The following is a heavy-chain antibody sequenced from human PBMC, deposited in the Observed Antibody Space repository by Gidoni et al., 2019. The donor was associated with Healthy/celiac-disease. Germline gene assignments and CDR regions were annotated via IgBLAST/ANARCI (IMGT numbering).Heavy chain of an antibody. D-gene: IGHD1-26*01. CDR1: GGSFSGYY. V-gene: IGHV4-34*01. CDR2: INHSGST. J-gene: IGHJ5*02. CDR3: ARARGSRGFDP. Sequence: QVQLQQWGAGLLKPSETLSLTCAVYGGSFSGYYWSWIRQPPGKGLEWIGEINHSGSTNYNPSLKSRVTISVDTSKNQFSLKLSSVTAADTAVYYCARARGSRGFDPWGQGTLVTVSS.